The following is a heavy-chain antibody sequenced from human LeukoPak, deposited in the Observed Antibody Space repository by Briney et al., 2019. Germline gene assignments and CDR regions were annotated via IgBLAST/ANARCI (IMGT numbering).Heavy chain of an antibody. CDR3: ARGFAGGYYLYNWFDP. Sequence: ASVKVSCKASGYTFTSYGISWVRQAPGQGLEWMGRIIPILGIANYAQKFQGRVTITADKSTSTAYMELSSLRSEDTAVYYCARGFAGGYYLYNWFDPWGQGTLVTVSS. D-gene: IGHD3-22*01. V-gene: IGHV1-69*04. J-gene: IGHJ5*02. CDR1: GYTFTSYG. CDR2: IIPILGIA.